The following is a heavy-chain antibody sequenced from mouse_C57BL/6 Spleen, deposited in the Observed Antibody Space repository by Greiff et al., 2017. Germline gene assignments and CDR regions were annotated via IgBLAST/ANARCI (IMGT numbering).Heavy chain of an antibody. J-gene: IGHJ3*01. D-gene: IGHD2-2*01. V-gene: IGHV1-55*01. CDR3: ARGESTMVTTGFAY. CDR2: IYPGSGST. Sequence: QVQLQQPGAELVKPGASVKMSCKASGYTFTSYWITWVKQRPGQGLEWIADIYPGSGSTNYNEKFKSKATLTVDTSSSTAYMQLSSLTSEDSAVYYCARGESTMVTTGFAYWGQGTLVTVSA. CDR1: GYTFTSYW.